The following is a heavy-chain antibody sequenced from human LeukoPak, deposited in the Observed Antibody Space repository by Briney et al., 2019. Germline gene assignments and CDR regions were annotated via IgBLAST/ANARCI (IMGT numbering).Heavy chain of an antibody. CDR3: ARDTGYSGYDTGRYYYYYMDV. Sequence: ASVKVSCNASGYSFTGYNMHWVRQAPGQGLEWMGWINPNSGGTNYEQKFQGRVTMTRDTSTSTAYMEMSRLRSDDPAVYYCARDTGYSGYDTGRYYYYYMDVWGKGTTVTISS. D-gene: IGHD5-12*01. CDR2: INPNSGGT. J-gene: IGHJ6*03. CDR1: GYSFTGYN. V-gene: IGHV1-2*02.